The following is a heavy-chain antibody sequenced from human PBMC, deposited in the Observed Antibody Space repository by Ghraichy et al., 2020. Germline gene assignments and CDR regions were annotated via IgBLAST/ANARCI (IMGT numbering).Heavy chain of an antibody. J-gene: IGHJ6*02. CDR2: IKQDGSEK. V-gene: IGHV3-7*01. D-gene: IGHD3-16*02. CDR3: SRERIIMITFGGVIPHSYGMDV. Sequence: GGSLRLSCAASGFTFSSYWMSWVRQAPGKGLEWVANIKQDGSEKYYVDSVKGRFTISRDNAKNSLYLQMNSLRAEDTAVYYCSRERIIMITFGGVIPHSYGMDVWGQGTTVTVSS. CDR1: GFTFSSYW.